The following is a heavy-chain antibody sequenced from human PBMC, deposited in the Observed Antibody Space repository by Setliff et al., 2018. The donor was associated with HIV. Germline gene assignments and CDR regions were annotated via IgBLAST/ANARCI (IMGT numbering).Heavy chain of an antibody. CDR1: GGTLGSYA. Sequence: SVKVSCKVSGGTLGSYAINWVRQAPGQGLKWIGGIIPEFGVASHTPKMEGRLTVDADKSRTTIYMVLSNLRFDDTAVYYCGRSGGWWGHSNPHPFYYYMDVWGKGTSVTVSS. CDR2: IIPEFGVA. CDR3: GRSGGWWGHSNPHPFYYYMDV. V-gene: IGHV1-69*10. D-gene: IGHD2-15*01. J-gene: IGHJ6*03.